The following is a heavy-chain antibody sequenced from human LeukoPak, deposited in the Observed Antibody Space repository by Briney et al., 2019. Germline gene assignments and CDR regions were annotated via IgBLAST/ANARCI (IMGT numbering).Heavy chain of an antibody. Sequence: SETLSLTCTVSGYSISSGYYWGWIRQPPGKGLEWIGSIYHSGSTYYNPSLKSRVTISVDTSKNQFSLKLSSVTAADTAVYYCARGGWELAASHFDYWGQGTLVTVSS. CDR3: ARGGWELAASHFDY. V-gene: IGHV4-38-2*02. D-gene: IGHD1-26*01. J-gene: IGHJ4*02. CDR2: IYHSGST. CDR1: GYSISSGYY.